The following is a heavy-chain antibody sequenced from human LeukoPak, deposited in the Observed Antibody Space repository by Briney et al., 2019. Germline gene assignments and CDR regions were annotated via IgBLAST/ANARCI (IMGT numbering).Heavy chain of an antibody. CDR3: ARDDIAAAGTTWLYYYYGMDV. CDR1: GFTFSSYA. Sequence: PGGSLRLSCAASGFTFSSYAMHWVRQAPGKGLEWVAVISYDGSNKCYADSVKGRFTISRDNSKNTLYLQMNSLRAEDTAVYYCARDDIAAAGTTWLYYYYGMDVWGQGTTVTVSS. D-gene: IGHD6-13*01. V-gene: IGHV3-30-3*01. J-gene: IGHJ6*02. CDR2: ISYDGSNK.